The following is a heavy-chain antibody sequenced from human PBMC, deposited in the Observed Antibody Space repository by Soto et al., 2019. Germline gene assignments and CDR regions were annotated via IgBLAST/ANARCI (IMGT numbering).Heavy chain of an antibody. CDR1: GGSISSYY. V-gene: IGHV4-59*01. D-gene: IGHD4-17*01. CDR2: IYYSGGT. J-gene: IGHJ4*02. Sequence: SETLSLTCTVSGGSISSYYWSWIRQPPGKGLEWIGYIYYSGGTNYNPSLKSRVTISVDTSKNQFSLSLSSLTAADTAVYYCARDTRYGVLDYWGQGTLVTVSS. CDR3: ARDTRYGVLDY.